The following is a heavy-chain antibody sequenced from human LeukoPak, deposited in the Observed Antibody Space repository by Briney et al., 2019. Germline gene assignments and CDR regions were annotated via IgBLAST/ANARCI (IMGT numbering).Heavy chain of an antibody. CDR1: GFTFSNAW. CDR3: TTVHVLLWFGELRGAVGY. Sequence: PGGSLRLSCAASGFTFSNAWMSWVRQAPGKGLEWVGRIKSKTDGGTTDYAAPVKGRFTISRDDSKNTLYLQMNSLKTEDTAVYYCTTVHVLLWFGELRGAVGYWGQGTLVTVSS. CDR2: IKSKTDGGTT. V-gene: IGHV3-15*01. D-gene: IGHD3-10*01. J-gene: IGHJ4*02.